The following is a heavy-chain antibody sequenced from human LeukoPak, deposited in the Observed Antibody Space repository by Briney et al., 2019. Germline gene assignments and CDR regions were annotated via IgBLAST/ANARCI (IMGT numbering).Heavy chain of an antibody. CDR2: ISGSGGST. J-gene: IGHJ6*03. V-gene: IGHV3-23*01. CDR1: GFTFSSYG. Sequence: PGGSLRLSCAASGFTFSSYGMSWVRQAPGKGLEWVSAISGSGGSTYYADSVKGRFTISRDNSKNTLYLQMNSLRAEDTAVYYCAKDSDSSSWDYYYYYHMDVWGKGTTVTISS. D-gene: IGHD6-13*01. CDR3: AKDSDSSSWDYYYYYHMDV.